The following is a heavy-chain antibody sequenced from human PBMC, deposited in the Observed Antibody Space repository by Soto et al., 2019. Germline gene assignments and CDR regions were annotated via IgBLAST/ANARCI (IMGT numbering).Heavy chain of an antibody. CDR2: IYASGSP. J-gene: IGHJ4*02. CDR3: ARGVGSSPPQY. CDR1: GGSVSVYY. V-gene: IGHV4-59*02. D-gene: IGHD1-26*01. Sequence: SETQSLTCTISGGSVSVYYWSWIRQSTGQGLEWIGYIYASGSPYYNPSLRSRVTISADTSKNQISLKLTSPTAADTAVYYCARGVGSSPPQYWGRGTLVTVS.